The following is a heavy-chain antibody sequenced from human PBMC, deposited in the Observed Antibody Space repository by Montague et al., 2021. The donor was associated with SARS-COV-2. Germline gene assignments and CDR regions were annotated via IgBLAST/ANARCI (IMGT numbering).Heavy chain of an antibody. J-gene: IGHJ4*02. Sequence: CAISGDSVSTNNTTWNWVRQSPSGDLEWLGRTYFRSKWYNDYAVXVKSRITINPDTSKNQFSLQLKSVTPKDTAIYFCGRVFAPAGTFDFWGQETLVTVSS. CDR2: TYFRSKWYN. CDR3: GRVFAPAGTFDF. CDR1: GDSVSTNNTT. V-gene: IGHV6-1*01. D-gene: IGHD6-13*01.